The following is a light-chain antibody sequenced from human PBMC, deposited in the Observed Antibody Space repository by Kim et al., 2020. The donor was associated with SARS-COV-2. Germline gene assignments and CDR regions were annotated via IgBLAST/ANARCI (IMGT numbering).Light chain of an antibody. J-gene: IGLJ2*01. CDR2: LNSDGSH. V-gene: IGLV4-69*01. CDR3: QTWGSGTVV. Sequence: QPVLTQSPSASASLGASVKLTCTLSSGHSSYTIAWHQQQPEKGPRYLMKLNSDGSHSKGDGIPDRFSGSSSGAVRYLTISSLQSEDESDYYCQTWGSGTVVFGGGTQLTVL. CDR1: SGHSSYT.